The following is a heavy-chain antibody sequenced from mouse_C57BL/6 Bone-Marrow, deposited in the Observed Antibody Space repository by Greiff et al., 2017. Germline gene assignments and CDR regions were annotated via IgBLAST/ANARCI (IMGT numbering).Heavy chain of an antibody. CDR3: AEPIYYYGRSCTWFAY. D-gene: IGHD1-1*01. Sequence: EVQLQQSVAELVRPGASVKLSCTASGFNIKNTYMHWVKQRPEQGLEWIGRIDPANGNTKYAPKFQGKATITADTSSNTAYRQLSSLTSVDTAIYYCAEPIYYYGRSCTWFAYWGQGTLVTVSA. CDR2: IDPANGNT. V-gene: IGHV14-3*01. CDR1: GFNIKNTY. J-gene: IGHJ3*01.